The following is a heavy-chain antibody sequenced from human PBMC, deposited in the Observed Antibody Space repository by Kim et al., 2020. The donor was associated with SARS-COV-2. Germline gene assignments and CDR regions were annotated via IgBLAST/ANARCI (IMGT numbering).Heavy chain of an antibody. D-gene: IGHD2-2*01. J-gene: IGHJ6*01. CDR3: ARDIVVGPAGLVYYYYYG. V-gene: IGHV3-30-3*01. CDR1: GFTFSNYA. Sequence: GGSLRLSCAASGFTFSNYAMRWVRQAPGKGLEWVAVISWDGGNTYYADSVKGRFTISRDNSKNTLYLQMNSLRAEDTAVYYCARDIVVGPAGLVYYYYYG. CDR2: ISWDGGNT.